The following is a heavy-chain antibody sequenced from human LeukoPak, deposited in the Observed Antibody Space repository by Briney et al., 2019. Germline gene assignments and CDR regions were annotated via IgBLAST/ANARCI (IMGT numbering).Heavy chain of an antibody. D-gene: IGHD3-10*01. Sequence: GGSLRLSCAASGFTFSSYGMHWVRQAPGKGLEWVAVISYDGSNKYYADSVKGRFTISRDNSKNMLYLQMNSLRAEDTAVYYCARADYYGSGSYYSPDRSYYYYGMDVWGQGTTVTVSS. J-gene: IGHJ6*02. CDR3: ARADYYGSGSYYSPDRSYYYYGMDV. CDR1: GFTFSSYG. V-gene: IGHV3-30*19. CDR2: ISYDGSNK.